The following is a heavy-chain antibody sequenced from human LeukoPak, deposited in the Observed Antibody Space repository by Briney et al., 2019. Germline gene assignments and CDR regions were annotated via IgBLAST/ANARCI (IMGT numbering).Heavy chain of an antibody. CDR3: ANIGGSGSLDV. V-gene: IGHV3-30*18. D-gene: IGHD3-10*01. Sequence: PGGSLRLSCAASGFTFSSYVMHWVRQAPGKGLEWVAVISYDGSNKYYADSVKGRFTISRDNSKNTLYLQMNSLRAEDTAVYYCANIGGSGSLDVWGQGTTVTVSS. CDR1: GFTFSSYV. CDR2: ISYDGSNK. J-gene: IGHJ6*02.